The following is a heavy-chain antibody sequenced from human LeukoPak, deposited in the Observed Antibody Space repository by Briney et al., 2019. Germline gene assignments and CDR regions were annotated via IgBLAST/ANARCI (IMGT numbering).Heavy chain of an antibody. J-gene: IGHJ3*02. CDR3: ARDWDAFDI. CDR1: GFTFSSYA. V-gene: IGHV3-33*08. Sequence: GGSLRLSCAASGFTFSSYAMHWVRQAPGKGLEWVAVIWYDGSNKYYADSVKGRFTISRDNSKNTLYLQMNSLRAEDTAVYYCARDWDAFDIWGQGTMVTVSS. CDR2: IWYDGSNK.